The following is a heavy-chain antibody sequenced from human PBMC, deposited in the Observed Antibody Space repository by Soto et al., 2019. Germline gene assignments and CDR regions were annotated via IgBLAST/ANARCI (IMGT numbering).Heavy chain of an antibody. CDR2: INPTSGDT. J-gene: IGHJ5*02. CDR1: GYTFIGYY. V-gene: IGHV1-2*02. Sequence: GASVKVSCKTSGYTFIGYYMQWVRQAPGQGLEWMGWINPTSGDTNYAQKFQGRVTMTRDTSISTAYMELTRLRSDDTAVYYCARGERFDPWGQGXLVTVSS. CDR3: ARGERFDP.